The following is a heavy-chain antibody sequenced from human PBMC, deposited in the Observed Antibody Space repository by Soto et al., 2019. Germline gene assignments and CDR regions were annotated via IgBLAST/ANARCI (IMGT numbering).Heavy chain of an antibody. V-gene: IGHV4-4*02. CDR1: GGSINSSNW. Sequence: QVQLQEAGPGLVKPSGTLSLTCAVSGGSINSSNWWSWVRQSPGKGLEWIGEVYHSGSTNYNPSLKERVTISVDKSTDQFCRKLTCVAAADTAVYYCAREGAQYSSGWHYCFDYWGQGTLVTVSS. CDR2: VYHSGST. J-gene: IGHJ4*02. D-gene: IGHD6-19*01. CDR3: AREGAQYSSGWHYCFDY.